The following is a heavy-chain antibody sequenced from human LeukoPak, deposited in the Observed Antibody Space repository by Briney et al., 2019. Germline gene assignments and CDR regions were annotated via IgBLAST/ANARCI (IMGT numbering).Heavy chain of an antibody. CDR1: GGSLTGYH. CDR3: ARDPTTVVTVPYYFDF. V-gene: IGHV4-34*01. J-gene: IGHJ4*02. CDR2: INHRGHP. Sequence: KPSETLSLTCAVYGGSLTGYHWNWIRQSPQRGLEWIGEINHRGHPHYNPSLESRLTISVDTSKNQFSLTLKSVTAADTAVYYCARDPTTVVTVPYYFDFWGQGTPVTVSS. D-gene: IGHD4-23*01.